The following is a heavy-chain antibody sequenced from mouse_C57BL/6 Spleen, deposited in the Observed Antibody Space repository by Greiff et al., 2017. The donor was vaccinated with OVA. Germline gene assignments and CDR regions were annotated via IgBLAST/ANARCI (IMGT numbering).Heavy chain of an antibody. CDR3: ARERNWDDY. V-gene: IGHV1-26*01. Sequence: EVQLQQSGPELVKPGASVKISCKASGYTFTDYYMNWVKQSHGKSLEWIGDINPNNGGTSYNQKFKGKATLTVDKSSSTAYMELRSLTSEDSAVYYCARERNWDDYWGQGTTLTVSS. J-gene: IGHJ2*01. CDR1: GYTFTDYY. CDR2: INPNNGGT. D-gene: IGHD4-1*01.